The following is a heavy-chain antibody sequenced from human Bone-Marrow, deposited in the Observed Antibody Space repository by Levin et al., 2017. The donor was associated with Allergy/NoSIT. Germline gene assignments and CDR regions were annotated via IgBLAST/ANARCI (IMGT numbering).Heavy chain of an antibody. CDR1: GGTFSSYA. V-gene: IGHV1-69*13. J-gene: IGHJ5*02. Sequence: PVASVKVSCKASGGTFSSYAISWVRQAPGQGLEWMGGIIPIFGTANYAQKFQGRVTITADESTSTAYMELSSLRSEDTAVYYCARGGAWPLCWFDPWGQGTLVTVSS. CDR3: ARGGAWPLCWFDP. CDR2: IIPIFGTA.